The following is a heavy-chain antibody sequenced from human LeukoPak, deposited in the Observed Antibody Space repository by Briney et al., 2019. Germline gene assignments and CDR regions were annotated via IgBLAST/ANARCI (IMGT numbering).Heavy chain of an antibody. Sequence: GASVKVSCKASGHTFTGYYMHWVRQAPGQGLEWMGWINPNSGGTNYAQKFQGRVTMTRDTSISTAYMELSRLRSDDTAVYYCARDLLRSGAFDYWGQGTLVTVSS. J-gene: IGHJ4*02. D-gene: IGHD6-25*01. CDR3: ARDLLRSGAFDY. V-gene: IGHV1-2*02. CDR1: GHTFTGYY. CDR2: INPNSGGT.